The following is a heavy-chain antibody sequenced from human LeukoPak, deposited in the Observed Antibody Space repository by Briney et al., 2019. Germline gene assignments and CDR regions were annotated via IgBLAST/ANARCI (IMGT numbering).Heavy chain of an antibody. V-gene: IGHV1-24*01. CDR1: GYTLTELP. J-gene: IGHJ6*03. CDR2: FDPEDGET. D-gene: IGHD4-17*01. CDR3: ATAIYGDHKAYYYYYMDV. Sequence: ASVKVSCKVSGYTLTELPMHWVRQAPGKGLEWMGGFDPEDGETIYAQKFQGRVTMTKDTSTDTAYMELSSLRSQDTAVYYCATAIYGDHKAYYYYYMDVWGKGTTVTISS.